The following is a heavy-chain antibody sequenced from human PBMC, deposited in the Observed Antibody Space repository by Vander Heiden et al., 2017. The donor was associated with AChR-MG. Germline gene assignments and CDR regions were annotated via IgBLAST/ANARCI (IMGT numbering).Heavy chain of an antibody. CDR2: INPSGGST. V-gene: IGHV1-46*01. CDR1: GYTFTSDY. J-gene: IGHJ4*02. CDR3: ARDGSGYSGSRMHFDY. D-gene: IGHD1-26*01. Sequence: QVHLVQSGAEVKKPGAAEKVHCKASGYTFTSDYMHWVRQAPGQGLELMGRINPSGGSTSYEQKFQGRDTMTRDTSTSTVYMELSSLRSEDTAVYYCARDGSGYSGSRMHFDYWRQGTLVTVSS.